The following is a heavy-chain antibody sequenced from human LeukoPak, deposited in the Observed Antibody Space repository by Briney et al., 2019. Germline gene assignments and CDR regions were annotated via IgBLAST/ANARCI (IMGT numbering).Heavy chain of an antibody. V-gene: IGHV1-46*01. CDR3: ARTIVDGGTNY. CDR2: INPSGGST. J-gene: IGHJ4*02. CDR1: GYTFTGYY. D-gene: IGHD2-15*01. Sequence: ASVKVSCKASGYTFTGYYMHWVRQAPGQGLEWMGKINPSGGSTNYAQKFQGRVTMTRDTSTSTVYMELSSLRSEDTAVYYCARTIVDGGTNYWGQGTLVTVSS.